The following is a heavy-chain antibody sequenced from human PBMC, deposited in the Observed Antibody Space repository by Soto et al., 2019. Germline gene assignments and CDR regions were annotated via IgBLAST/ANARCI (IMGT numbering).Heavy chain of an antibody. V-gene: IGHV1-18*01. D-gene: IGHD1-1*01. CDR3: ARGRYGDY. CDR1: GYGFTTYG. CDR2: ISAHNGNT. Sequence: QVHLVQSGAEVKKPGASVKVSCKGSGYGFTTYGITWVRQAPGQGLEWMAWISAHNGNTNYAQKLXGXVXXPRDTSTSTAYMELRSMRSDDTAVYYCARGRYGDYWGQGALVTVSS. J-gene: IGHJ4*02.